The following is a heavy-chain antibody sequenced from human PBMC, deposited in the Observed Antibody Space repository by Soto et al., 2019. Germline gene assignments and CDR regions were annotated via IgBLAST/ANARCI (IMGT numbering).Heavy chain of an antibody. CDR2: INPSGGST. CDR3: ARGGRGSYYASSGYYYGRYDAFDI. Sequence: PLNLSCKASGYSFTSYYTHWLRQAPGQGLGWMGIINPSGGSTTYAQKFQGRVTMTRDTSTSTVYMELSSLRSEDTAVYYCARGGRGSYYASSGYYYGRYDAFDIWGQGTMVTVSS. D-gene: IGHD3-22*01. CDR1: GYSFTSYY. V-gene: IGHV1-46*03. J-gene: IGHJ3*02.